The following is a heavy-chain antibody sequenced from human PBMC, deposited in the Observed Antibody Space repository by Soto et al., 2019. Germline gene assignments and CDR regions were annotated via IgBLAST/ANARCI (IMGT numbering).Heavy chain of an antibody. CDR2: VSHSGST. J-gene: IGHJ5*02. Sequence: SETLSLTCTVSGASVSYTGSYYWSWVRQSPGKGLEWIGYVSHSGSTNYNPSLESRVTISVVTSKNQFSLKLTSVTAADTAVYYCARDTYNYGSDWFDPWGQGTLVTV. D-gene: IGHD3-10*01. CDR3: ARDTYNYGSDWFDP. V-gene: IGHV4-61*01. CDR1: GASVSYTGSYY.